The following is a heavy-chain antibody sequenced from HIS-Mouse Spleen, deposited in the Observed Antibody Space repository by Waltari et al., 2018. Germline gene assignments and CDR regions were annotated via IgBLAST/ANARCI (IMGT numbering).Heavy chain of an antibody. J-gene: IGHJ2*01. D-gene: IGHD6-13*01. CDR3: AREIPYSSSWYDWYFDL. V-gene: IGHV4-39*07. Sequence: QLPLQESGPGLVKPSATLSLTCTVSGGSISSSSYSWCWIRQPPGKGLEWIGSIYYSGSTYYNPSLKSRVTISVDTSKNQFSLKLSSVTAADTAVYYCAREIPYSSSWYDWYFDLWGRGTLVTVSS. CDR2: IYYSGST. CDR1: GGSISSSSYS.